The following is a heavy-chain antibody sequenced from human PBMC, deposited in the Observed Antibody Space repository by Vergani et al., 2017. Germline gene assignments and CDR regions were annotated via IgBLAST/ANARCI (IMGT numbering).Heavy chain of an antibody. CDR1: GYTFTDYY. V-gene: IGHV1-69-2*01. CDR3: ARDGGYCSSTSCPHAGYYYYMDV. CDR2: VDPEDGET. Sequence: EVQLVQSVAEVQKPGATVKISFKVSGYTFTDYYMHRVQQAPGKGLEWMGLVDPEDGETIYAEKFKGRVTITAETSTDTTYMELSSRRPEDTAVYYCARDGGYCSSTSCPHAGYYYYMDVWGKGTTVTVSS. J-gene: IGHJ6*03. D-gene: IGHD2-2*01.